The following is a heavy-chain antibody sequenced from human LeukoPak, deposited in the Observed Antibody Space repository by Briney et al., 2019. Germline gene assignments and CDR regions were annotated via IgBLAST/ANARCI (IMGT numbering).Heavy chain of an antibody. D-gene: IGHD3-10*01. Sequence: ASVKGSCKASGYTFTGYYMHWVRQAPGQGLEWMGWINPNSGGTNYEQTFQGRVTMTRDTSISTAYMELSRLRSDDTAVYYCARGNRHITMVRGPQGYWGQGTLVTVSS. J-gene: IGHJ4*02. CDR2: INPNSGGT. CDR1: GYTFTGYY. CDR3: ARGNRHITMVRGPQGY. V-gene: IGHV1-2*02.